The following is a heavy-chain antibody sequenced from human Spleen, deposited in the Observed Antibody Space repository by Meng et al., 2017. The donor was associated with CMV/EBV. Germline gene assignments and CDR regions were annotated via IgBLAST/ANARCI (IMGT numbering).Heavy chain of an antibody. Sequence: SETLSLTCTVSGGSISTSTHYWGWIRQPPGKGLEWIGSTYYSGSTYYNPFLKSRVTISVDTSKNQFSLKLSSVTAADTALYYCARSFVGYYDTRGYFDNWGQGTLVTVSS. CDR1: GGSISTSTHY. V-gene: IGHV4-39*07. D-gene: IGHD3-22*01. J-gene: IGHJ4*02. CDR2: TYYSGST. CDR3: ARSFVGYYDTRGYFDN.